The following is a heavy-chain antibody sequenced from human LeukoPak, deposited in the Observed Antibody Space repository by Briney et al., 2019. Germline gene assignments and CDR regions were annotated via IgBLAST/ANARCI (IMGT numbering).Heavy chain of an antibody. V-gene: IGHV3-30*02. CDR2: IRYDENNK. D-gene: IGHD4-17*01. Sequence: GGSLRLSCAASGFSFSTYGMHWVRQAPGVGLEWVAFIRYDENNKYYLDSVKDRFTISRDPSKNTLYLQMNSLRAEDTAVYYCAKLYLTTVTTGGWGQGTLVTVSS. J-gene: IGHJ4*02. CDR1: GFSFSTYG. CDR3: AKLYLTTVTTGG.